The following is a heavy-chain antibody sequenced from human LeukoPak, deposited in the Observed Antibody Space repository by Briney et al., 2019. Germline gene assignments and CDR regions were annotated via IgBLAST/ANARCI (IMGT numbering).Heavy chain of an antibody. CDR3: ARAPTFSGWFDY. CDR2: ISSSSSYI. D-gene: IGHD6-19*01. V-gene: IGHV3-21*01. J-gene: IGHJ4*02. Sequence: GGSLRLSCAASGFTFSSYNMNWVRQAPGKGLEWVSSISSSSSYIYYADSVKGRFTISRDNAKNSLYLQMNSLRVEDTAVYYCARAPTFSGWFDYWGQGTLVTVSS. CDR1: GFTFSSYN.